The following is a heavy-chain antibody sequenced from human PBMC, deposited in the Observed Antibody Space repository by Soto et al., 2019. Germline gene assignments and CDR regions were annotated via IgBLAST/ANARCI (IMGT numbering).Heavy chain of an antibody. CDR1: GFTFSSYW. CDR2: IKQDGSEK. Sequence: GSLRLSCAASGFTFSSYWMSWVRQAPGKGLEWVANIKQDGSEKYYVDSVKGRFTISRDNAKNSLYLQMNSLRAEDTAVYYCARDQCYYDSSGYRTLYYYYGMDVWGQGTTVTVSS. D-gene: IGHD3-22*01. V-gene: IGHV3-7*01. CDR3: ARDQCYYDSSGYRTLYYYYGMDV. J-gene: IGHJ6*02.